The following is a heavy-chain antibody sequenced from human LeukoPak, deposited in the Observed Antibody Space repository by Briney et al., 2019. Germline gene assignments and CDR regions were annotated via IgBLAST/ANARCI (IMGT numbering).Heavy chain of an antibody. J-gene: IGHJ5*02. CDR1: GGSISSYY. V-gene: IGHV4-59*08. Sequence: SETLSLTCTVSGGSISSYYWSWIRQPPGKGLEWIGYIYYSGSTNYNPSLKSRVTISVDMSNNLFSLKLSSVTASDTAVYYCARGVYALSSFDPWGQGTLVTVSS. CDR3: ARGVYALSSFDP. D-gene: IGHD3-16*01. CDR2: IYYSGST.